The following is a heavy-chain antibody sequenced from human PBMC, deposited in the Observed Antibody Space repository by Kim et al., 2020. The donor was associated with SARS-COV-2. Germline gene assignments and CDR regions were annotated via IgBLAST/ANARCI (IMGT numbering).Heavy chain of an antibody. CDR2: T. D-gene: IGHD2-2*01. J-gene: IGHJ4*02. Sequence: TEYAGPVKGRFTIARDDSKNTLCLQMNSLKTEDTAVYYCNTDYQLLSDYWGQGTLVTVSS. CDR3: NTDYQLLSDY. V-gene: IGHV3-15*01.